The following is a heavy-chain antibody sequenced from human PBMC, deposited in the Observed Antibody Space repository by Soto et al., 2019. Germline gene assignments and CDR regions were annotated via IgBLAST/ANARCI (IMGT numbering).Heavy chain of an antibody. CDR1: GGSISSYY. J-gene: IGHJ4*02. CDR3: ARRYGGNFDY. Sequence: QVQLQESGPGLVKPSETLSLTCTVSGGSISSYYWSWIRQPPGKGLEWIGYIYYSGSTNYNPPLKGRVTISVDTSKNQFSLKLSSVTAADTAVYYCARRYGGNFDYWGQGTLVTVSS. V-gene: IGHV4-59*01. CDR2: IYYSGST. D-gene: IGHD1-26*01.